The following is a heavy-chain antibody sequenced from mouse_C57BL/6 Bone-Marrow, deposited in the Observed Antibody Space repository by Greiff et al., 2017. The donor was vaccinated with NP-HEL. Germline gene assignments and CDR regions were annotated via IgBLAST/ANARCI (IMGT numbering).Heavy chain of an antibody. CDR1: GFTFSDFY. D-gene: IGHD1-1*01. J-gene: IGHJ4*01. CDR3: ARDARYGSSYGAMDY. Sequence: EVQRVESGGGLVQSGRSLRLSCATSGFTFSDFYMEWVRQAPGKGLEWIAASRNKANDYTTEYSAALKGRFIVSRDTSQSILYLQMNALRAEDTAIYYCARDARYGSSYGAMDYWGQGTSVTVSS. V-gene: IGHV7-1*01. CDR2: SRNKANDYTT.